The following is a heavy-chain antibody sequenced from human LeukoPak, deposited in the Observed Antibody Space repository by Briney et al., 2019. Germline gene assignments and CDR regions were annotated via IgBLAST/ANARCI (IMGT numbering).Heavy chain of an antibody. CDR3: AKDSPGYSSGWPYYFDY. J-gene: IGHJ4*02. D-gene: IGHD6-19*01. V-gene: IGHV3-23*01. CDR2: ISGSGGST. CDR1: GFTFSSYA. Sequence: GGSLRLSCAASGFTFSSYAMSWVRQAPGKGLEWVSAISGSGGSTCYADSVKGRFTISRDNSKNTLYLQMNSLRAEDTAVYYCAKDSPGYSSGWPYYFDYWGQGTLVTVSS.